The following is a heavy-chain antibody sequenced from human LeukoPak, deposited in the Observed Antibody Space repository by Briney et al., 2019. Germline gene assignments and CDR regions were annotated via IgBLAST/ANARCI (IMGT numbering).Heavy chain of an antibody. V-gene: IGHV3-23*01. D-gene: IGHD3-22*01. CDR3: AKGPYYYDSSGYSRRWFDP. J-gene: IGHJ5*02. Sequence: GGSLRLSCAVSGFTFSNYAMSWVRQAPGKGLEWVSAISGTGGRTYYADPVKGRFTISRDNSKNTLYLQMNSLRAEDTAVYYCAKGPYYYDSSGYSRRWFDPWGQGILVTVSS. CDR2: ISGTGGRT. CDR1: GFTFSNYA.